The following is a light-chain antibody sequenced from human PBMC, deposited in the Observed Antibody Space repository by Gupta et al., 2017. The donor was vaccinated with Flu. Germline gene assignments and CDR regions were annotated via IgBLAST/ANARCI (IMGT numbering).Light chain of an antibody. J-gene: IGLJ3*02. CDR3: ATWDDILSEWV. V-gene: IGLV1-47*01. Sequence: QSVVTQRPSASVAPGQRVTISCSGSTSNIGNNYIFWYQQHPGTAPKLLIYRNDQRPPGVPDRFSASKSGTSASLTICGLQAEDEAHYYCATWDDILSEWVLGGGTKVTVL. CDR1: TSNIGNNY. CDR2: RND.